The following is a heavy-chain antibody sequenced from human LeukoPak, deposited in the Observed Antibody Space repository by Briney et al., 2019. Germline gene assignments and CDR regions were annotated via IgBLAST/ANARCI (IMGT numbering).Heavy chain of an antibody. CDR3: AGDLAAARLDF. V-gene: IGHV3-33*01. CDR2: IWFDGSQE. D-gene: IGHD6-6*01. Sequence: GGSLRLSCAASGYTFTNHGMHWVRQAPGKGLEWVANIWFDGSQEYYADTVKGRFTISRDISKSTLYLQMNSLRAEDTAVYYCAGDLAAARLDFRGQGTLVTVSS. J-gene: IGHJ4*02. CDR1: GYTFTNHG.